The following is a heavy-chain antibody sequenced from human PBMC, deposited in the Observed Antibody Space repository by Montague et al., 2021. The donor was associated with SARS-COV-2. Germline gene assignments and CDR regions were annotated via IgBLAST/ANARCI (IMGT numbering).Heavy chain of an antibody. V-gene: IGHV4-34*01. CDR2: TTHDGDT. CDR3: ARGQYNLKY. Sequence: SETLSLTCAVRGESFSGYFWTWIRQPPGTGLEWIGDTTHDGDTNYSPSLKSRVTISADKSKSQFSLKLDSVTAADTAVYYCARGQYNLKYWGQGTMVTVSS. CDR1: GESFSGYF. J-gene: IGHJ4*02. D-gene: IGHD5-24*01.